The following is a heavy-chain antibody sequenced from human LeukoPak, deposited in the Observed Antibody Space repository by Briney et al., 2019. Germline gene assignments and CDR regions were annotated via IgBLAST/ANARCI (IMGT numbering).Heavy chain of an antibody. D-gene: IGHD6-13*01. Sequence: GGSLRLSCAASGFTFSSYAMHWVRQAPGKGLEWVAVISYDGSNKYYADSVKGRFTISRDNSKNTLYLQMNSLRAEDTAVYYCAKASILLAIAAAGIAFDPWGQGTLVTVS. CDR3: AKASILLAIAAAGIAFDP. J-gene: IGHJ5*02. CDR1: GFTFSSYA. V-gene: IGHV3-30*04. CDR2: ISYDGSNK.